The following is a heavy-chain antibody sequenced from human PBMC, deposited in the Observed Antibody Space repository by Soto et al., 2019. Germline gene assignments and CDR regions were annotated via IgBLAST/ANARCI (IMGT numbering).Heavy chain of an antibody. V-gene: IGHV4-30-4*01. CDR2: IYYTGST. J-gene: IGHJ5*02. D-gene: IGHD3-22*01. CDR3: ARAYYYDRSGYYYGYNWFDP. CDR1: GGSMSNDYYY. Sequence: TSETLSLTCTVSGGSMSNDYYYWSWIRQSPGEGLEWIGNIYYTGSTFYNPSLKSRLTISVDTSKNQFSLRLSSVTAADTAVYYCARAYYYDRSGYYYGYNWFDPWGQGTVVTVSS.